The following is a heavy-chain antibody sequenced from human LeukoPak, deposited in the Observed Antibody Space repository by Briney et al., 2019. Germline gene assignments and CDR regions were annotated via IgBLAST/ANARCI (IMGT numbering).Heavy chain of an antibody. CDR3: ARVSYYYDSSGLDY. CDR2: ISAYNGNT. D-gene: IGHD3-22*01. J-gene: IGHJ4*02. Sequence: ASVKVSCKASGYTFTSYGISWGRQAPGQGREWMGWISAYNGNTNYAQKLQGRVTMTTDTSTSTAYMELRSLRSDDTAVYYCARVSYYYDSSGLDYWGQGTLVTVSS. CDR1: GYTFTSYG. V-gene: IGHV1-18*01.